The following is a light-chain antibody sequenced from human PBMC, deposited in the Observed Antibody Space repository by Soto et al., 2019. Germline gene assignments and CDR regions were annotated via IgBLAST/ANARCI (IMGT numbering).Light chain of an antibody. J-gene: IGLJ3*02. CDR1: RSNIGSDT. V-gene: IGLV1-44*01. CDR3: ASWDGSLNGWV. Sequence: QSVLTQPPSASGTPGQRVTISCSGSRSNIGSDTVNWYQQLPGTAPKLLIYTNNQRPSGVPDRFSGSKSGTSASLAISGVQSEDEADYYCASWDGSLNGWVFGGGTKLTVL. CDR2: TNN.